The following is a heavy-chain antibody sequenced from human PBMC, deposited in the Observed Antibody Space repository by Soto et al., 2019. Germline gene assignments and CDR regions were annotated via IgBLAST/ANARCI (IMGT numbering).Heavy chain of an antibody. V-gene: IGHV1-2*04. CDR2: INPNSGGT. CDR1: GYTFTGYY. CDR3: ARDLSTVDYYDSSGYSGVSSRTYYYYGIDV. J-gene: IGHJ6*02. Sequence: ASVKVSCKASGYTFTGYYMHWVRQAPGQGLEWMGWINPNSGGTNYAQKFQGWVTMTRDTSISTAYMELSRLRSDDTAVYYCARDLSTVDYYDSSGYSGVSSRTYYYYGIDVWGQGTTVTVSS. D-gene: IGHD3-22*01.